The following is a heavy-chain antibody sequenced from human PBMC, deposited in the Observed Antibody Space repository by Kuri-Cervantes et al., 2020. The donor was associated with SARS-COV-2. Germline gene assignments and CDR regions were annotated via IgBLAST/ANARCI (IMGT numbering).Heavy chain of an antibody. CDR3: ARDLTYFDY. Sequence: SVKVSCKASGGTFSSYAISWVRQAPGQGLEWMGRIIPILGTANYAQKFQGRVTITADKSTSTANMELSSLRSEDTAVYYCARDLTYFDYWGQGTLVTVSS. CDR1: GGTFSSYA. J-gene: IGHJ4*02. V-gene: IGHV1-69*04. CDR2: IIPILGTA.